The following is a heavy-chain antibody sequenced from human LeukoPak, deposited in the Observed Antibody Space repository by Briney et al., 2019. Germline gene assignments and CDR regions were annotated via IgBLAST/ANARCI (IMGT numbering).Heavy chain of an antibody. D-gene: IGHD2-15*01. V-gene: IGHV4-31*03. Sequence: PSETLSLTCTVSGGSISSGGYYWSWIRQHPGKGLEWIGYIYYSGSTYYNPSLKSRVTISVDTSKNQFSLELSSVTAADTAVYYCARADTPPYCSGGSCYSMVQYYFDYWGQGTLVTVSS. CDR3: ARADTPPYCSGGSCYSMVQYYFDY. CDR2: IYYSGST. CDR1: GGSISSGGYY. J-gene: IGHJ4*02.